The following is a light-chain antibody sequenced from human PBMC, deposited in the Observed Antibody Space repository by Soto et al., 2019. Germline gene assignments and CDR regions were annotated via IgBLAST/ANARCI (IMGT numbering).Light chain of an antibody. CDR2: WAS. J-gene: IGKJ1*01. CDR1: QSVLYSSNNKNY. V-gene: IGKV4-1*01. Sequence: EIVMTQSPDSLAVSLGERSTIKCKSSQSVLYSSNNKNYLAWYQQKPGQPPKLLVYWASTRESGVPDRFSGSGSGTDFTLTISSLQAEDVAVYYCQQYYSTPPTFGQGTKVEIK. CDR3: QQYYSTPPT.